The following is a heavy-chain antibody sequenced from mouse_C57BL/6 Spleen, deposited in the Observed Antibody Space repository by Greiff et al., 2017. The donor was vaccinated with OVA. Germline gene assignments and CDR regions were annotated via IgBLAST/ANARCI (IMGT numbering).Heavy chain of an antibody. CDR1: GYTFTDYY. Sequence: VMLVESGAELVRPGASVKLSCKASGYTFTDYYINWVKQRPGQGLEWIARIYPGSGNTYYNEKFKGKATLTAEKSSSTAYMQLSSLTSEDSAVYFCARDIYGYDGAWFAYWGQGTLVTVSA. V-gene: IGHV1-76*01. CDR3: ARDIYGYDGAWFAY. D-gene: IGHD2-2*01. CDR2: IYPGSGNT. J-gene: IGHJ3*01.